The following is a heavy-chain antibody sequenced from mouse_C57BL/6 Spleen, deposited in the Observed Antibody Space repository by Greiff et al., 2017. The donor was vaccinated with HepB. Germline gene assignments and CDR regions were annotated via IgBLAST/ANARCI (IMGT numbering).Heavy chain of an antibody. D-gene: IGHD2-3*01. CDR2: IWSGGST. V-gene: IGHV2-2*01. CDR1: GFSLTSYG. Sequence: VQLKESGPGLVQPSQSLSITCTVSGFSLTSYGVHWVRQSPGKGLEWLGVIWSGGSTDYNAAFISRLSISKDNSKSQVFFKMNSLQADDTAIYYCARALDGYYLYYFDYWGQGTTLTVSS. J-gene: IGHJ2*01. CDR3: ARALDGYYLYYFDY.